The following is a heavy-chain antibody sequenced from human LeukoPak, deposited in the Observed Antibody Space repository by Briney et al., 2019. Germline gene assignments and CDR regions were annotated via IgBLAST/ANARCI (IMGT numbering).Heavy chain of an antibody. CDR3: AKDRRGGSSTICYYRFDY. CDR2: ISDSGGST. D-gene: IGHD2-2*01. CDR1: GFTFSSYA. Sequence: GGSLRLSCAASGFTFSSYAMSWVRQAPGKGLEWVSAISDSGGSTYYADSVKGRFTISRDNSKNTVYLQMNSLRAEDTAVYYCAKDRRGGSSTICYYRFDYWGQGTLVTVSS. J-gene: IGHJ4*02. V-gene: IGHV3-23*01.